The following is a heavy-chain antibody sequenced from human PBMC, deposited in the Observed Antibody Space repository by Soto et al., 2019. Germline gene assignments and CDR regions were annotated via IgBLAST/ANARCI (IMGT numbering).Heavy chain of an antibody. D-gene: IGHD6-13*01. Sequence: ASVKVSCKASGYTFTGYYMHWVRQAPGQGLEWMGWISAYNGNTNYAQKLQGRVTMTTDTSTSTAYMELRSLRSDDTAVYYCAMGAAAGKTYFDYWGQGTLVTVSS. CDR3: AMGAAAGKTYFDY. CDR2: ISAYNGNT. V-gene: IGHV1-18*04. CDR1: GYTFTGYY. J-gene: IGHJ4*02.